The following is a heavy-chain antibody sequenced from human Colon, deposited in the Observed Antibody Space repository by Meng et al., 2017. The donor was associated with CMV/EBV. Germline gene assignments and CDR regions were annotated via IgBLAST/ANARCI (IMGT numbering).Heavy chain of an antibody. Sequence: ESLKISCAVSGASTGTNYWSWVRQPPGKGLEWVGYIFYRGTIQYNPSLKSRVTISVDTSKNQVSLKLTAVTAGDTAVYYCARMPGASVGFDYWGQGALVTVSS. CDR2: IFYRGTI. D-gene: IGHD5/OR15-5a*01. CDR1: GASTGTNY. J-gene: IGHJ4*02. V-gene: IGHV4-59*01. CDR3: ARMPGASVGFDY.